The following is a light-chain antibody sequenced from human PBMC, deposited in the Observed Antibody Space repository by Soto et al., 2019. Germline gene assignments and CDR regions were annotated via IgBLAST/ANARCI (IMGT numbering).Light chain of an antibody. J-gene: IGKJ5*01. CDR2: AAS. Sequence: DIQMTQSPSSLSASVGEGVTITCQASQDISTYLNWYQQKPGKAPKLLIYAASSLQSRVPSRFSGSESGTEFTLPISRRQPEDFATYYCQQNYRTPITFGQATRVEIK. V-gene: IGKV1-39*01. CDR3: QQNYRTPIT. CDR1: QDISTY.